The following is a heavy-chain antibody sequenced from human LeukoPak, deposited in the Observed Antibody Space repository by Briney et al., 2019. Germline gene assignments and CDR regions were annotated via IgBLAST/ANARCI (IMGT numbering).Heavy chain of an antibody. Sequence: SETLSLTCAVYGGSFSGYYWSWIRQPPGKGLEWIGEINHSGSTNYNPSLKSRVTISVDTSKNQFSLKLSSVTAADTAVYYCARGRKSLDYWGQGTLVTVSS. CDR3: ARGRKSLDY. CDR1: GGSFSGYY. J-gene: IGHJ4*02. V-gene: IGHV4-34*01. CDR2: INHSGST.